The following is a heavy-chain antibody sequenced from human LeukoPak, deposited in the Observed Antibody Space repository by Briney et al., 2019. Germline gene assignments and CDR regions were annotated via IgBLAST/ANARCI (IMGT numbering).Heavy chain of an antibody. V-gene: IGHV4-59*01. CDR2: MDYSGSS. D-gene: IGHD6-13*01. Sequence: SETLSLTCAVYGGSFSGYYWSWIRQPAGKGLEWLGYMDYSGSSKYNPSLKSRVTISGDTSKNQFSLKLSSVTAADTAVYYCAREGIGAAGTFDYWGQGTLVTVSS. CDR3: AREGIGAAGTFDY. J-gene: IGHJ4*02. CDR1: GGSFSGYY.